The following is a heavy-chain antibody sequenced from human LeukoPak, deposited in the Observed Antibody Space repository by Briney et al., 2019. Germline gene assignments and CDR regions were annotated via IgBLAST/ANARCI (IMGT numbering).Heavy chain of an antibody. D-gene: IGHD3-22*01. CDR1: GFTFSSYE. CDR3: ARVYFLRSSGYYFDY. CDR2: INSDGSST. J-gene: IGHJ4*02. V-gene: IGHV3-74*01. Sequence: GGSLRLSCAASGFTFSSYEMNWVRQAPGKGLVWVSRINSDGSSTSYADSVKGRFTISRDNAKNTLYLQMNSLRAEDTAVYYCARVYFLRSSGYYFDYWGQGTLVTVSS.